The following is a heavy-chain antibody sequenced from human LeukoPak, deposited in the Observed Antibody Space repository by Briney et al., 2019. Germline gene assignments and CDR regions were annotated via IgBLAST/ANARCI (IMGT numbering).Heavy chain of an antibody. CDR1: GGSISSYY. J-gene: IGHJ4*02. CDR2: IYYSGST. V-gene: IGHV4-59*01. D-gene: IGHD4-23*01. CDR3: AREGHGCNGRFSGGFDY. Sequence: SETLSLTCTVSGGSISSYYWSWIRQPPGKGLEWIGYIYYSGSTNYNPSLKSRVTISVDTSRNQFSLKLSSVTAADTAVYYCAREGHGCNGRFSGGFDYWGQGTLVTVSS.